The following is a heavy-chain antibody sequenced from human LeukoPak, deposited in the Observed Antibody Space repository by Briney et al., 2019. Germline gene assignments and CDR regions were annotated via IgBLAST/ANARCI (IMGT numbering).Heavy chain of an antibody. CDR2: ISPYNVNA. J-gene: IGHJ4*02. CDR3: GRTRVATMTCGAL. V-gene: IGHV1-18*01. Sequence: ASVKVSCTASGYTFTSYGISWVRQAPGQGLEWMGWISPYNVNADYAQNVQGRVTMTTDTSTTTAYMERRSLTSDDTAVYYCGRTRVATMTCGALWGQGTLVTVSS. D-gene: IGHD5-12*01. CDR1: GYTFTSYG.